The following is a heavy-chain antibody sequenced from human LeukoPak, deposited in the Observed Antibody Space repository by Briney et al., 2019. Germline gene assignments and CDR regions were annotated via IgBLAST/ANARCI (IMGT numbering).Heavy chain of an antibody. J-gene: IGHJ4*02. CDR2: IRSKAYGGTT. CDR1: GFTFGDYA. D-gene: IGHD3-16*01. CDR3: TTDDDGGLGH. Sequence: GRSLRLSCTASGFTFGDYAMSWVRQAPGKGLEWVGFIRSKAYGGTTEYAASVKGRFTISRDDSKSIAYLQMNSLKTEDTAVYYCTTDDDGGLGHWGQGTLVTVSS. V-gene: IGHV3-49*04.